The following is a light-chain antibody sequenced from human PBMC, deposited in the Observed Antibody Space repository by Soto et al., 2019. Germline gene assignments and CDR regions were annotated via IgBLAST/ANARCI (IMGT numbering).Light chain of an antibody. J-gene: IGKJ5*01. CDR1: QSVSSG. V-gene: IGKV3-15*01. CDR3: QQYNNWPLPT. Sequence: EIVMTQSPATLSVSPGERATLSCRASQSVSSGLAWYQQNPGQAPRLLIYDASTRATGIPARFSGSGSGTEFTLSISSLQSIDIALYYCQQYNNWPLPTFGQGTRLEIK. CDR2: DAS.